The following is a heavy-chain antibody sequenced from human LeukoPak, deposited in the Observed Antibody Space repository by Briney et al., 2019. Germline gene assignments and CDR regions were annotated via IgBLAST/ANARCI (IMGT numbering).Heavy chain of an antibody. CDR3: ARVTGYRIEDYFDY. J-gene: IGHJ4*02. CDR1: GGSISSGSYY. V-gene: IGHV4-61*02. D-gene: IGHD6-13*01. CDR2: IYTSGST. Sequence: SETLSLTCTVSGGSISSGSYYWSWIRQPAGEGLEWIGRIYTSGSTNYNPSLKSRVTISVETSKNEFSLKLRSVTAADTAVYYCARVTGYRIEDYFDYWGQGTLVTVSS.